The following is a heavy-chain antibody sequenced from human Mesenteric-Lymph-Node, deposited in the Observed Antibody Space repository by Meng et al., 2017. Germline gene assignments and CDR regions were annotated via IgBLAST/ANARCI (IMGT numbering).Heavy chain of an antibody. CDR1: GFSLSTSGMR. Sequence: SGPTLVKPTQTLTLTCTFSGFSLSTSGMRVSWIRQPPGKALEWLARIDWDDDKFYSTSLKTRLTISKDTSKNQVVLTMTNMDPVDTATYYCAQTIYDSSGYYYPLDAFDIWGQGTMVTVSS. CDR3: AQTIYDSSGYYYPLDAFDI. V-gene: IGHV2-70*04. D-gene: IGHD3-22*01. J-gene: IGHJ3*02. CDR2: IDWDDDK.